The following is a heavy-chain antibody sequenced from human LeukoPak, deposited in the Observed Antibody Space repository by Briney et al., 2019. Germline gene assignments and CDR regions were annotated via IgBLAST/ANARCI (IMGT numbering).Heavy chain of an antibody. V-gene: IGHV3-7*03. D-gene: IGHD3-22*01. CDR3: VRDRGYSTFDY. CDR2: INLDGSEI. J-gene: IGHJ4*02. CDR1: GFVFGHSW. Sequence: GGSLRLSCAASGFVFGHSWMSWVRQAPGKGLEWVANINLDGSEINYLDSLTGRLTISRDNAKDSLYLQMNGLRAEDTAVYFCVRDRGYSTFDYWGQGTLVTVSS.